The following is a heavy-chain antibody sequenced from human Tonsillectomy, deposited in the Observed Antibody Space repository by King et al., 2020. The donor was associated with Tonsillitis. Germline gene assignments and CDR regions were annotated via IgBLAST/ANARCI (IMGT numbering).Heavy chain of an antibody. CDR3: AGGGEYSGSGSYLAEKYFDY. CDR2: IYYSGST. Sequence: VQLQESGPGLVKPSQTLSLTCTVSGGSISSGGYYWSWIRQHPGKGLEWIGYIYYSGSTYYNPSLKSRVTISVDTSKNQFSLKLSSVTAADTAVYYCAGGGEYSGSGSYLAEKYFDYWGQGTLVTVSS. CDR1: GGSISSGGYY. J-gene: IGHJ4*02. V-gene: IGHV4-31*03. D-gene: IGHD3-10*01.